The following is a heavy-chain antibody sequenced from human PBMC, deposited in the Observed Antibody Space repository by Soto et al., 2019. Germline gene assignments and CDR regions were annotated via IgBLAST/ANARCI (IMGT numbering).Heavy chain of an antibody. CDR2: IYPGDSDT. Sequence: GVSLKSSCKGSGYSFTSYWIGWVRQMPGKGLEWMGIIYPGDSDTRYSPSFQGQVTISADKSISTAYLQWSSLKASDTAMYYCARRDRCSGGSCYSGSRYYYYYGMDVWVQGTKVTVSS. CDR1: GYSFTSYW. CDR3: ARRDRCSGGSCYSGSRYYYYYGMDV. V-gene: IGHV5-51*01. D-gene: IGHD2-15*01. J-gene: IGHJ6*02.